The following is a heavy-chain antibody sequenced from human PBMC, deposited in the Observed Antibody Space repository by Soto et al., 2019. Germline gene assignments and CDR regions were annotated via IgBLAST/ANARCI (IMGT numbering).Heavy chain of an antibody. V-gene: IGHV4-4*07. D-gene: IGHD6-19*01. J-gene: IGHJ3*02. CDR1: GGSISNKY. CDR3: ARALDSSGWYGDDAFDI. CDR2: MSSSGVT. Sequence: SETLSLTCTVSGGSISNKYWSWIRQPAGKGLEWIGRMSSSGVTNYSPSLKSRATMSVDMSKNQFSLKLSSVTATDAAVYYCARALDSSGWYGDDAFDIWGHETMVTVS.